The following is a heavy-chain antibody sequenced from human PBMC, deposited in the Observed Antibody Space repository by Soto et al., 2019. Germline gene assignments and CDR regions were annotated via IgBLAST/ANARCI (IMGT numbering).Heavy chain of an antibody. CDR2: IYYSGST. CDR3: AIYVGNSVYFDY. Sequence: QVQLQESGPGLVKPSQTLSLTCTVSGGSISSGDYYWSWIRQPPGKGLEWIGYIYYSGSTYYDPSLKSRVTISVDTSKNRFSLKLSSVTAADTAVYYCAIYVGNSVYFDYWGQGTLVTVSS. V-gene: IGHV4-30-4*01. D-gene: IGHD3-16*01. CDR1: GGSISSGDYY. J-gene: IGHJ4*02.